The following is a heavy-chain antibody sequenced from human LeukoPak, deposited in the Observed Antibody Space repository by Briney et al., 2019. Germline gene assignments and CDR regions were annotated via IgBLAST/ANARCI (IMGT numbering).Heavy chain of an antibody. CDR1: EFTFSSYW. V-gene: IGHV3-7*01. CDR2: IKQDGSEK. CDR3: ARVKWAFDY. D-gene: IGHD2-8*01. Sequence: GGSLRLSCAASEFTFSSYWMSWVRQAPGKGLEWVANIKQDGSEKYYVDSVKGRFTISRDNAKNSLYLQMNSLRAEDTAVYYCARVKWAFDYWGQGTLVTVSS. J-gene: IGHJ4*02.